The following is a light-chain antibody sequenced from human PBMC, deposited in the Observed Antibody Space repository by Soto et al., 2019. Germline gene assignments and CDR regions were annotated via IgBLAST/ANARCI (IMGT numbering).Light chain of an antibody. Sequence: DIQMTQSPSSLSASVGDRVTITCRASQSISSYLNWYQQKPGKVPKLLIYAASTLQSGVPSRFSGSGSGTLFTLTISSLHPEDVATYYCQKYNGAPWTFGRGTKVDI. J-gene: IGKJ1*01. CDR1: QSISSY. V-gene: IGKV1-27*01. CDR2: AAS. CDR3: QKYNGAPWT.